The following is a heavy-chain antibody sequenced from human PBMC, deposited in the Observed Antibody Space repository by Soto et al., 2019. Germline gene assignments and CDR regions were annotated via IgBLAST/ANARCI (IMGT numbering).Heavy chain of an antibody. D-gene: IGHD1-26*01. CDR2: FYYSGNT. CDR1: GGSIRSGGYY. J-gene: IGHJ4*02. Sequence: PSETLSVTCTVSGGSIRSGGYYWSWIRQHPGKGLEWIGYFYYSGNTYYNPSLKSRLTISGDTSKNQFSLNLSSVTAADTAVYYCARAMGAINYFDYWGQGTLVTVSS. V-gene: IGHV4-31*03. CDR3: ARAMGAINYFDY.